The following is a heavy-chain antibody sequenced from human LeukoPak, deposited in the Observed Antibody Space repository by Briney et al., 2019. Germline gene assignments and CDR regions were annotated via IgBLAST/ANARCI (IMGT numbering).Heavy chain of an antibody. V-gene: IGHV5-51*01. Sequence: PGESLKISCKGSGYSFTSYWIGWVRQMPGKGLEWMGIIYTGDSENRHSPSFQGQVTISADKCISTAYLQWSSLKASDTAMYYCARRWNYYDSSGRPSVAFDIWGQGTMVTVSS. CDR1: GYSFTSYW. CDR2: IYTGDSEN. J-gene: IGHJ3*02. CDR3: ARRWNYYDSSGRPSVAFDI. D-gene: IGHD3-22*01.